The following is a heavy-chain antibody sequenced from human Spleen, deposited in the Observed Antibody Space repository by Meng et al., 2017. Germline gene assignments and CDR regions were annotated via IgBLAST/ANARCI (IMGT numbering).Heavy chain of an antibody. CDR2: VSHDGNSG. Sequence: QIQLLESGGGVVQPAGSLRLSFSPSGFTFTDYAMHWVRQAPGKGPEWVAIVSHDGNSGCYADSVKGRFSVSRDNFKNIQFLHMNSLRPEDTAVYYCARDKSHYDGRSGWFDPWGQGTLVTVSS. D-gene: IGHD3-16*01. CDR1: GFTFTDYA. V-gene: IGHV3-30-3*01. CDR3: ARDKSHYDGRSGWFDP. J-gene: IGHJ5*02.